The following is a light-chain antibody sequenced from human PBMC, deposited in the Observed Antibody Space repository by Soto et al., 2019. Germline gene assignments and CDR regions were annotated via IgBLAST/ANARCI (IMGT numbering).Light chain of an antibody. V-gene: IGKV3-11*01. CDR1: QSVSSY. Sequence: EIVLTQSPATLSLSPGERATLSCRVSQSVSSYLAWYQQKPGQAPRLLIYDASNRATGIPARFSGSGSGTDFTLTISSLEPEDFAVYYCQQRSNWPRVAFGPGTKVDIK. CDR2: DAS. J-gene: IGKJ3*01. CDR3: QQRSNWPRVA.